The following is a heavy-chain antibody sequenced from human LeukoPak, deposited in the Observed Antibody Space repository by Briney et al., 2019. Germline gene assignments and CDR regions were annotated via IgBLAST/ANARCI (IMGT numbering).Heavy chain of an antibody. D-gene: IGHD1-26*01. V-gene: IGHV3-33*01. CDR2: IWYDGSNK. CDR3: ARDRESPYSVSYYYYYGMDV. J-gene: IGHJ6*02. Sequence: GRSLRLSCAASGFTFSSYGMHWGRQAPGKGLEWVAVIWYDGSNKYYADSVKGRFTISRDNSKNTLYLQMNSLRAEDTAVYYCARDRESPYSVSYYYYYGMDVWGQGTTVTVSS. CDR1: GFTFSSYG.